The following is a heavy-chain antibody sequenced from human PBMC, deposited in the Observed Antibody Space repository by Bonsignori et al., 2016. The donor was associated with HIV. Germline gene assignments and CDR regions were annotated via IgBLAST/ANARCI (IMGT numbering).Heavy chain of an antibody. V-gene: IGHV3-23*04. CDR3: ASPGIAVTRA. D-gene: IGHD6-19*01. J-gene: IGHJ4*02. CDR1: GFNFRKYG. CDR2: ISAGGDST. Sequence: RLVESGGGLVQPGGTLRLSCAASGFNFRKYGMSWVRQAPGKGLEWVSAISAGGDSTYYANSVRGQFIISRDNSNNTLYLQMKRLRAEDTAVYYCASPGIAVTRAWGQGTL.